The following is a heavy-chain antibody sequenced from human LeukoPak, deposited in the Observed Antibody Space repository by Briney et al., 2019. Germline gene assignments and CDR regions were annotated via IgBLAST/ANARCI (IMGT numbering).Heavy chain of an antibody. CDR2: VNHNGAT. V-gene: IGHV4-34*01. CDR3: ARTIVGRPYYSYYYMDV. CDR1: SGSFSGFS. Sequence: PSETLSLTCNVSSGSFSGFSWSWIRQSPGKALEWLGEVNHNGATNYSPSLKSRVTTSVDTSKNQFSLKLTSVTAADTAVYYCARTIVGRPYYSYYYMDVWGEGTTVTVSS. D-gene: IGHD3-10*01. J-gene: IGHJ6*03.